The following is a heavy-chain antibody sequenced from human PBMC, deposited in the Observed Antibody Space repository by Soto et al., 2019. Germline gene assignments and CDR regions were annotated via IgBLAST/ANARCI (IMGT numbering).Heavy chain of an antibody. V-gene: IGHV1-18*01. J-gene: IGHJ4*02. CDR1: GYAFTTYG. D-gene: IGHD6-6*01. Sequence: QVHLVQSGAEVKKPGASVKVSCQASGYAFTTYGITWVRQAPGQGLEWMGWISAHNGNTNCAQKLQGRVTVTRDTSTSTAYMELRSLSSDDTAVYYCARGRDGDYWGQGALVTVSS. CDR2: ISAHNGNT. CDR3: ARGRDGDY.